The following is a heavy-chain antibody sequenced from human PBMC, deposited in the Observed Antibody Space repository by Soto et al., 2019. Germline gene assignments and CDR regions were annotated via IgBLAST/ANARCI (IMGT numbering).Heavy chain of an antibody. CDR2: IWYDGSNK. CDR3: ARDPGPFYYDSSGYPDY. Sequence: QVQLVESGGGVVPPGRSLRLSCAASGFTFSSYGMHWVRQAPGKGLEWVAVIWYDGSNKYYADSVKGRFTISRDNSKNTLYLQMNSLRAEDTAVYYCARDPGPFYYDSSGYPDYWGQGTLVTVSS. J-gene: IGHJ4*02. D-gene: IGHD3-22*01. V-gene: IGHV3-33*01. CDR1: GFTFSSYG.